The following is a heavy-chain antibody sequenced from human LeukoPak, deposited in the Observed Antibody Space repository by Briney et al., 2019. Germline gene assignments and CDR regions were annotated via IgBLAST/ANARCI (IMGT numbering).Heavy chain of an antibody. D-gene: IGHD3-22*01. CDR3: ANLRYYDSSGYDY. J-gene: IGHJ4*02. V-gene: IGHV3-23*01. CDR2: ISGSGGST. Sequence: GGSLRLSCAASGFTVSSYAMSWVRQAPGKGLEWVSAISGSGGSTYYADSVKGRFTISRDNSKHTLYLQMNSLRAEDTAVYYCANLRYYDSSGYDYWGQGTLVTVSS. CDR1: GFTVSSYA.